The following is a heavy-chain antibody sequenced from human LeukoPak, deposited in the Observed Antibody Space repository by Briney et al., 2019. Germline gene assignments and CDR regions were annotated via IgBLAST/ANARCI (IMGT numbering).Heavy chain of an antibody. V-gene: IGHV3-30*18. CDR3: GKVIHEAGSYFHRPAFDY. D-gene: IGHD3-10*01. J-gene: IGHJ4*02. CDR1: GFTFSSYG. Sequence: GGSLRLSCAASGFTFSSYGMHWVRQAPGNGLEWVAVISYDESKKYYADSVKGRFTVSRDNSGNTLYLQMNSLRAEDTAVYYCGKVIHEAGSYFHRPAFDYWGQGTLLTVSS. CDR2: ISYDESKK.